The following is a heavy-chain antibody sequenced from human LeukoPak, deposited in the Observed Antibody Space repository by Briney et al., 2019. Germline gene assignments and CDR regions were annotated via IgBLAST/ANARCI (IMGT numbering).Heavy chain of an antibody. V-gene: IGHV4-39*07. D-gene: IGHD2-2*01. CDR1: GGSISSGGYY. Sequence: SETLSLTCTVSGGSISSGGYYWSWIRQPPGKELEWIGSIYHTGTTYYNPSLRSRVTISVDTSKNQFSLKLSSVTAADTAVYYCARDDIGYCSSTSCYYMDVWGKGTTVTVSS. CDR2: IYHTGTT. J-gene: IGHJ6*03. CDR3: ARDDIGYCSSTSCYYMDV.